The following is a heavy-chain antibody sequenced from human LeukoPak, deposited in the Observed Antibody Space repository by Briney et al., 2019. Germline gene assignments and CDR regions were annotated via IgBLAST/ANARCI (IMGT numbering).Heavy chain of an antibody. CDR2: IYSSGST. CDR3: ARDNCDY. V-gene: IGHV4-39*02. J-gene: IGHJ4*02. CDR1: GGSISSSHHY. Sequence: SETLSLTCAVSGGSISSSHHYWGWIRQPPGKGLEWVGSIYSSGSTYYNPSLRTRVTISVDTSKNQFSLKLSSVTAADTAVYYCARDNCDYWGQGTLVTVSS.